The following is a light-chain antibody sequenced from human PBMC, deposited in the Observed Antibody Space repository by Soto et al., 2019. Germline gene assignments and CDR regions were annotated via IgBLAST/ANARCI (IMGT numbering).Light chain of an antibody. J-gene: IGKJ1*01. CDR2: DAS. V-gene: IGKV1-5*01. CDR3: QQYNTYPWT. Sequence: DIQMTQSPSTLSASVGDRVTITCRASQSISDSLAWYQQKPGKAPKLLIYDASSLESGVPSRFSGSKSGIEFTLTISSLQPDDFATYYCQQYNTYPWTFGQGTKVEIK. CDR1: QSISDS.